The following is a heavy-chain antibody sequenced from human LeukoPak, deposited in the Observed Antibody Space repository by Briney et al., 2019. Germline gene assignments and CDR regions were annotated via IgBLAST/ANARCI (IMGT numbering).Heavy chain of an antibody. J-gene: IGHJ3*02. CDR3: ARSSGPYDSSGSYAFDI. D-gene: IGHD3-22*01. V-gene: IGHV1-69*13. CDR1: GGTFSSYA. CDR2: IIPIFGTA. Sequence: SVKVSCKASGGTFSSYAISWVRQAPGPGLEWVGGIIPIFGTANYAQKFQGRVTITADESTSTAYMELSSLRSEDTAIYYCARSSGPYDSSGSYAFDIWGQGTMVTVSS.